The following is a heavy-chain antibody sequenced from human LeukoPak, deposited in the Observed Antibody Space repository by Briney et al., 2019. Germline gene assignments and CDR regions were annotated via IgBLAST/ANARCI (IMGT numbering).Heavy chain of an antibody. Sequence: GGSLRLSCAASGFTLSNAWMSWVRQAPGKGLEWVGRIKSKTDGGTTDYAAPVKGRLTISRDDSKNTLYLQMNSLKTEDTAVYYCTTTTYCSSTSCRTVDYWGQGTLVTVSS. D-gene: IGHD2-2*01. CDR3: TTTTYCSSTSCRTVDY. V-gene: IGHV3-15*01. CDR1: GFTLSNAW. J-gene: IGHJ4*02. CDR2: IKSKTDGGTT.